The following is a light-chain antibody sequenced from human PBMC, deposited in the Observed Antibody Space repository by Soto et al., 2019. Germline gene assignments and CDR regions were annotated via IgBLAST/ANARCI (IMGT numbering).Light chain of an antibody. CDR2: GAS. V-gene: IGKV3-20*01. CDR3: QQYGSSPWT. Sequence: EIGLTQSRGTLSLSPGERATLACRASQSVSSSYLAWYQQKPGQAPRLLIYGASSRATGIPDRFSGSGSGTDFTLTIRRLEPEDFAVYYCQQYGSSPWTFGQGTKVEIK. J-gene: IGKJ1*01. CDR1: QSVSSSY.